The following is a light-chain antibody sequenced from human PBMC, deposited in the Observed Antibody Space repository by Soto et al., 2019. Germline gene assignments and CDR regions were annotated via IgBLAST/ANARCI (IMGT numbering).Light chain of an antibody. CDR2: DVS. J-gene: IGLJ1*01. CDR1: SSDVGGYNY. CDR3: SSYTSSSTPDV. V-gene: IGLV2-14*01. Sequence: QSVLTQPASVSGSPGQSITISCTGTSSDVGGYNYVSWYQQHPGKAPKLMIYDVSNRPSGVSNRFSGSKSGNTASLTISGLQDEDEADYYCSSYTSSSTPDVFGTGTKATVL.